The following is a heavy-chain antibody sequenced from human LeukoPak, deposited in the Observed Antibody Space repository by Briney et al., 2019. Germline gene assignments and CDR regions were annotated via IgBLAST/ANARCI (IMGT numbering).Heavy chain of an antibody. V-gene: IGHV1-2*02. CDR3: ARRYCSSTSCHYFDY. CDR2: INVNRGGT. CDR1: GYTFTDYY. Sequence: ASLKVSCKASGYTFTDYYMHWVRQAPGQGLEWMGWINVNRGGTNYAQRFQGRVTMTRDTSITTAYMELSRLKSDDTAVYYCARRYCSSTSCHYFDYWGQGTLVTVSP. D-gene: IGHD2-2*01. J-gene: IGHJ4*02.